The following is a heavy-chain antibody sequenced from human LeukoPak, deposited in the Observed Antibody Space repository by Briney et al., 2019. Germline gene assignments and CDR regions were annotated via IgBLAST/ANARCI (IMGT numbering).Heavy chain of an antibody. CDR2: IKEDGSEK. CDR1: GFTFSDSW. Sequence: GGSLRLSCGTSGFTFSDSWMSWFRQAPGKGLEWVANIKEDGSEKYYVDSVKGRFTISRDNAKNSLYLQMNSLRAEDTAVYYCAKRHDYWGQGTLVTVSS. V-gene: IGHV3-7*01. CDR3: AKRHDY. J-gene: IGHJ4*02.